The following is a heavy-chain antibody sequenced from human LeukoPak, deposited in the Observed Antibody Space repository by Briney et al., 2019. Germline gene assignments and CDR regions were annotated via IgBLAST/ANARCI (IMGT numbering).Heavy chain of an antibody. CDR3: ATRINWNVDY. CDR2: IYPGDSDT. CDR1: GYIFTSHW. J-gene: IGHJ4*02. D-gene: IGHD1-1*01. Sequence: GESLKISCKGSGYIFTSHWIGWVRQMSGKGLEWMGIIYPGDSDTRYSPSFQGQVTISADKSISTAYLQWNSLKASDTAMYYCATRINWNVDYWGQGTLVTVSS. V-gene: IGHV5-51*01.